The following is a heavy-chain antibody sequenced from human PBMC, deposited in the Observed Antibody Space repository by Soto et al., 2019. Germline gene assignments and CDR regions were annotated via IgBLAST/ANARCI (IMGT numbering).Heavy chain of an antibody. V-gene: IGHV4-59*01. CDR3: ARDSGYDFYYYYYYMDV. CDR2: IYYSGST. D-gene: IGHD5-12*01. CDR1: GGSISSYY. Sequence: PSETLSLTCTVSGGSISSYYWSWIRQPPGKGLEWIGYIYYSGSTNYNPSLKSRVTISVDTSKNQFSLKLSSVTAADTAVYYCARDSGYDFYYYYYYMDVWGKGTTVT. J-gene: IGHJ6*03.